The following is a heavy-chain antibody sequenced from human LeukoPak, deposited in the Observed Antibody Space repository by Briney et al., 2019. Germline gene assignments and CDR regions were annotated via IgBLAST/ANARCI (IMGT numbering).Heavy chain of an antibody. Sequence: PGRSLRLSCAASGFTFSSYNMNWVRQAPGQGLEWVSDISSSGSTIYFADSVKGRFTISRDNAKNSLYLQMNSLSDEDTAVYYCARLEYYYVSGNYYKLFDYWVQGTLVTVSS. CDR3: ARLEYYYVSGNYYKLFDY. CDR1: GFTFSSYN. J-gene: IGHJ4*02. V-gene: IGHV3-48*02. CDR2: ISSSGSTI. D-gene: IGHD3-10*01.